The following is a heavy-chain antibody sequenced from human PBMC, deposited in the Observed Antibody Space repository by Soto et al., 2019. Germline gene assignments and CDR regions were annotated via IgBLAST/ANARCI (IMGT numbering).Heavy chain of an antibody. CDR1: GGTFSSYA. J-gene: IGHJ5*02. V-gene: IGHV1-69*06. D-gene: IGHD3-22*01. CDR3: ARDKDDSSGYPAWFDP. CDR2: IIPTFGTA. Sequence: SVKVSCKASGGTFSSYAISWVRQAPGQGLEWMGGIIPTFGTANYAQKLQGRVTITADKSTSTAYMELRSLRSDDTAVYYCARDKDDSSGYPAWFDPWGQGTLVTVSS.